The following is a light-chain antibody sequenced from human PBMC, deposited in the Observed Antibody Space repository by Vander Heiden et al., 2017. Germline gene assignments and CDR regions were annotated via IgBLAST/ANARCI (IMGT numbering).Light chain of an antibody. CDR2: EGS. J-gene: IGLJ2*01. Sequence: PGNSLPISCTGTSSDVGSYNLVSWYQQHPGKAPKLMIYEGSKRPSGVSNRFSGSKPGNTASLTISRLQAGDEADYYCCSYAGSSSCVFGGGTKLTVL. CDR3: CSYAGSSSCV. V-gene: IGLV2-23*01. CDR1: SSDVGSYNL.